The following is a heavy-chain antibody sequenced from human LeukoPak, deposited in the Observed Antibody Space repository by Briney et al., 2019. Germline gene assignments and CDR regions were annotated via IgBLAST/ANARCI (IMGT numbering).Heavy chain of an antibody. J-gene: IGHJ4*02. V-gene: IGHV1-69*04. CDR2: IIPILGIA. CDR1: GGTFSSYA. CDR3: ARDRSRKDIVVVPAASELRSDY. D-gene: IGHD2-2*01. Sequence: GASVKVSRKASGGTFSSYAISWVRQAPGQGLEWMGRIIPILGIANYAQKLQGRVTITADKSTSTAYMELSSLRSEDTAVYYCARDRSRKDIVVVPAASELRSDYWGQGTLVTVSS.